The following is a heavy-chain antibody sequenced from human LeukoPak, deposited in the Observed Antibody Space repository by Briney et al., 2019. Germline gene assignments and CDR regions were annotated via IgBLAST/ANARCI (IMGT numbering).Heavy chain of an antibody. Sequence: PGGSLRLSCAASGFTFSSYEMNWVRQAPGKGLEWVSYISSSGTTIYYADSVKGRFTISRDNAKNSLYLQMSSLSAEDTAVYYCASSQGAPFDYWGQGTLVTVSS. D-gene: IGHD3-16*01. CDR3: ASSQGAPFDY. CDR2: ISSSGTTI. CDR1: GFTFSSYE. V-gene: IGHV3-48*03. J-gene: IGHJ4*02.